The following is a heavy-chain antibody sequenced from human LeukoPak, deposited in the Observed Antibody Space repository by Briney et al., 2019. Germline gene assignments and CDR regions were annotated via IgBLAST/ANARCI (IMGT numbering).Heavy chain of an antibody. CDR1: GYTFTSYG. Sequence: GASVKVSCKASGYTFTSYGISWVRQAPGQGLEWMGWISAYNGNTNYAQKLQGRVTMTTDTSTSTAYMELSSLRSEDTAVYYCASARGSSSWYYYYMDVWGKGTTVTVSS. J-gene: IGHJ6*03. CDR3: ASARGSSSWYYYYMDV. D-gene: IGHD6-13*01. CDR2: ISAYNGNT. V-gene: IGHV1-18*01.